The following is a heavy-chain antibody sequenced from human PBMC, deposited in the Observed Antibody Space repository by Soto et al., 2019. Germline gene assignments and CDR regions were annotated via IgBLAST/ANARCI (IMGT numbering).Heavy chain of an antibody. J-gene: IGHJ4*02. CDR2: TRNKANSYTT. Sequence: EVQLVESGGGLVQPGRSLRLSCAGSGFTLSDHYMDWVRQAPGNGLEWVGRTRNKANSYTTEYAASVKGRVTVSSDASLNSVYIQMNSLKTDDTAVYYCVRTSHYGSGSWNFDSWGQGTLVTVSS. CDR1: GFTLSDHY. V-gene: IGHV3-72*01. CDR3: VRTSHYGSGSWNFDS. D-gene: IGHD3-10*01.